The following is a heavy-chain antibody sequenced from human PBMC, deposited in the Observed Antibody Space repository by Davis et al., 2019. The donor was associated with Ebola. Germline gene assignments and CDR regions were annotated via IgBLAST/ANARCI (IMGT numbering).Heavy chain of an antibody. CDR3: ASSPYYYYGMDV. V-gene: IGHV5-10-1*01. Sequence: GESLKISCKGSGYYFTSYWISWVRQMPGRGLEWMGRIDPSDSKTNYSPSFQGHVTISVDKSISTVYLQWSSLKASDTAMYYCASSPYYYYGMDVLGQGTTVTVSS. J-gene: IGHJ6*02. CDR2: IDPSDSKT. CDR1: GYYFTSYW.